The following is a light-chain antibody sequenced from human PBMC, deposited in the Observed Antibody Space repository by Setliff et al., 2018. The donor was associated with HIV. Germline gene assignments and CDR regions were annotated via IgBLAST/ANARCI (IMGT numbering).Light chain of an antibody. V-gene: IGLV2-14*03. CDR2: AVS. Sequence: QSVLAQPASVSGSPGQSITISCTGSSSDVGGYNYASWYQQHPGKAPKLMIYAVSNRPSGVSNRFSGSKSGNTASLTISGLQAEDEADYYCCSYTSSTPLYVFGTGTKVTVL. CDR1: SSDVGGYNY. J-gene: IGLJ1*01. CDR3: CSYTSSTPLYV.